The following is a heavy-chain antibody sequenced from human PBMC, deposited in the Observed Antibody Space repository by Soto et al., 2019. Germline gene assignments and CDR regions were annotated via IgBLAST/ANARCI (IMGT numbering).Heavy chain of an antibody. J-gene: IGHJ4*02. V-gene: IGHV4-39*01. CDR2: IYYSGRT. CDR1: GGAVRSSTYY. CDR3: PRHEGGAAADRPLDY. D-gene: IGHD6-13*01. Sequence: QLRLQESGPGLVKSSETLSLTCTVSGGAVRSSTYYWGWIRQAPGKGLEWIASIYYSGRTHNNPALKSRVTMSVDTYTKQSSLTMNAVTAADTAVYYCPRHEGGAAADRPLDYWGQGTLVTVSS.